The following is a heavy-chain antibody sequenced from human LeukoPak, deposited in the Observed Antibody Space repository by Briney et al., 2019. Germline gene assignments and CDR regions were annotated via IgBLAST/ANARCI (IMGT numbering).Heavy chain of an antibody. CDR2: INPSGGST. CDR3: AREKRAAMVTGPFDY. D-gene: IGHD5-18*01. Sequence: GASVKVSCKASGYTFTSYYMHWVRQAPGQGLEWMGIINPSGGSTSYAQKFQGRVTMTRDTSTSTVYMELSSLRSEDTAVYYCAREKRAAMVTGPFDYWGQGTLVTVSS. V-gene: IGHV1-46*01. CDR1: GYTFTSYY. J-gene: IGHJ4*02.